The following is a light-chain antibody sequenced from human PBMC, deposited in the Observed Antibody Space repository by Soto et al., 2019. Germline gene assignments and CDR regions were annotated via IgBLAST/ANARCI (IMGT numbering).Light chain of an antibody. J-gene: IGLJ2*01. V-gene: IGLV2-14*01. CDR2: DVS. CDR3: SSYTSSRTLYVV. CDR1: SSDVGGYNY. Sequence: QSALTQPASVSGSPGQSITISCTGTSSDVGGYNYVSWYQQHPGKAPKLMIYDVSNRPSGVSNRFSGSQSVNTASLTISGLQAYDEADYDCSSYTSSRTLYVVFCGGTKLTVL.